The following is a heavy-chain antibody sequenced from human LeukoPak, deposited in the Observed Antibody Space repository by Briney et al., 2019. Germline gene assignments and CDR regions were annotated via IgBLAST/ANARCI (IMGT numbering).Heavy chain of an antibody. J-gene: IGHJ3*01. Sequence: SETLSLTCTVSGGSISSYYWSWIRQPPGKGLEWIGYIYYSGTTNYNPSLKSRVTISVDTSKNQFSLKLSSVTAADTAVYYCARSYGDYITGAYAFDVWGQGTMVTVSS. CDR1: GGSISSYY. CDR3: ARSYGDYITGAYAFDV. CDR2: IYYSGTT. V-gene: IGHV4-59*12. D-gene: IGHD4-17*01.